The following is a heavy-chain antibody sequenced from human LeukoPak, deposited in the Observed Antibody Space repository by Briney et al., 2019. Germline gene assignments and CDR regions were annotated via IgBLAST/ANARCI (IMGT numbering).Heavy chain of an antibody. CDR3: ARGDAAAGTPFDY. D-gene: IGHD6-13*01. Sequence: SETLSLTCAVYGGSFSGYYWSCIRQPPGKGLEWSGEINHSGSTNYNPPLTSRVTISVDTSKNQFSLKLSSVTAPDTAVYYCARGDAAAGTPFDYWGQGTLVTVSS. CDR2: INHSGST. V-gene: IGHV4-34*01. J-gene: IGHJ4*02. CDR1: GGSFSGYY.